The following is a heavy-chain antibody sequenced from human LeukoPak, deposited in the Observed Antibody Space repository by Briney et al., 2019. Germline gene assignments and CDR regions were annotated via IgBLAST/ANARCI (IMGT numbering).Heavy chain of an antibody. J-gene: IGHJ4*02. V-gene: IGHV1-2*06. D-gene: IGHD3-10*01. CDR2: INPNSGGT. CDR1: GYTFTGYY. Sequence: ASVKVSCKASGYTFTGYYMHWVRQAPGQGLEWMGRINPNSGGTNYAQKFQGRVTMTRDTSISTAYMELSRLRSDDTAVYYCERGGSSYRFGEYPYYFDYRGQETLVTVSS. CDR3: ERGGSSYRFGEYPYYFDY.